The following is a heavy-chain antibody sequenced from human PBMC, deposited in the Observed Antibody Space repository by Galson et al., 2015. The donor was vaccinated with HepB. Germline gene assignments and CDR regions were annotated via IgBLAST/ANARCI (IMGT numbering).Heavy chain of an antibody. CDR3: ARDSGGYCSGTSCANTMVG. CDR1: GFTFSSYA. J-gene: IGHJ4*02. Sequence: SLRLSCAASGFTFSSYAMHWVRQAPGKGLEWVAVISYDGSNKYYADSVKGRFTISRDNSKNTLYLQMNSLRAEDTAVYYCARDSGGYCSGTSCANTMVGWGQGTLVTVSS. CDR2: ISYDGSNK. D-gene: IGHD2-2*01. V-gene: IGHV3-30*04.